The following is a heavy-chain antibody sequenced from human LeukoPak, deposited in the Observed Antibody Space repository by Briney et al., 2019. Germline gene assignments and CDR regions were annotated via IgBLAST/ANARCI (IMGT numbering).Heavy chain of an antibody. Sequence: GGSLRLSCAASGFTFSSYAMHWVRQAPGKGLEWVAVISYDGSNKYYADSVKGRFTISRDNSKNTLYLQMNSLRAEDTAVYYCASTLLGTNSDDYWGQGTLVTVSS. V-gene: IGHV3-30-3*01. CDR1: GFTFSSYA. D-gene: IGHD1-7*01. CDR2: ISYDGSNK. CDR3: ASTLLGTNSDDY. J-gene: IGHJ4*02.